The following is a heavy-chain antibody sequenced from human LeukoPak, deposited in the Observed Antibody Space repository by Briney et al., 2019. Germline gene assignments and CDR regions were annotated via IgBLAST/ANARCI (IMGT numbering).Heavy chain of an antibody. CDR1: GFTFSTFW. Sequence: PGWSLRLSCAASGFTFSTFWLSWVRQAPGKGLEWVANINQDGSEKYYVDSMKGRFTVSRDNAKNSLYLQMDSLRAEDTAVYYCARGGTFVSDYWGLGTLVTVSS. V-gene: IGHV3-7*01. CDR3: ARGGTFVSDY. D-gene: IGHD1-1*01. J-gene: IGHJ4*02. CDR2: INQDGSEK.